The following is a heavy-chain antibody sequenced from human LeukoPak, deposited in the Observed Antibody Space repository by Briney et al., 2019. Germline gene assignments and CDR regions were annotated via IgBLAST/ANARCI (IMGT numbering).Heavy chain of an antibody. V-gene: IGHV3-30*02. CDR3: AKEATVSIFFDY. Sequence: GGSLRLSCAASGFSFSGYGMHWVRQAPGKGLEWVAFIRYDGSNEYYADSVKGRFTISRDKSKNTLSLQMNGLRVEDTAVYYCAKEATVSIFFDYWGQGTLVTVSS. CDR1: GFSFSGYG. CDR2: IRYDGSNE. D-gene: IGHD4-17*01. J-gene: IGHJ4*02.